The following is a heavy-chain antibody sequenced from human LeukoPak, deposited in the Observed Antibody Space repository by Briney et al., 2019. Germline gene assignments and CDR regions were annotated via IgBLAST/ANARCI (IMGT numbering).Heavy chain of an antibody. D-gene: IGHD5-18*01. CDR1: GGSISSSSYY. V-gene: IGHV4-39*01. CDR2: IYYSGST. CDR3: ARLGLHTVTTRPREYSYGYFYY. Sequence: SETLSPTCTVSGGSISSSSYYWGWIRQPPGKGLEWIGSIYYSGSTYYNPSLKSRVTISVDTSKNQFSLKLSSVTAADTAVYYCARLGLHTVTTRPREYSYGYFYYWGQGTLVTVSS. J-gene: IGHJ4*02.